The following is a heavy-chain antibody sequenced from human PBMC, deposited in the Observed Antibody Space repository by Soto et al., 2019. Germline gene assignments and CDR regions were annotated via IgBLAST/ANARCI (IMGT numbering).Heavy chain of an antibody. CDR2: IWYDGSNN. D-gene: IGHD1-20*01. J-gene: IGHJ5*02. CDR1: GFTFRNYG. CDR3: ARAVRSRRYDL. V-gene: IGHV3-33*01. Sequence: QVQLVESGGGVVQPGRSLRLSCAASGFTFRNYGMHWVRQAPGKGLERLAVIWYDGSNNYYAESVKGRFTLSRDNSKNTLYLEMNIRRYEDTAGYYFARAVRSRRYDLWGQGTLVIVSS.